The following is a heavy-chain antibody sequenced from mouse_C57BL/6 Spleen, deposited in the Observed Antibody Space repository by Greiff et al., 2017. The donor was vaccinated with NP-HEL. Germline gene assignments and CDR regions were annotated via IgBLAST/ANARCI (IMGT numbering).Heavy chain of an antibody. CDR3: ARAITTVVATRDAMDY. CDR2: INPSSGYT. CDR1: GYTFTSYW. J-gene: IGHJ4*01. V-gene: IGHV1-7*01. Sequence: VQLQQSGAELAKPGASVKLSCKASGYTFTSYWMHWVKQRPGQGLEWIGYINPSSGYTKYNQKFKDKATLTADKSSSTAYMQLSSLTYEDSAVYYCARAITTVVATRDAMDYWGQGTSVTVSS. D-gene: IGHD1-1*01.